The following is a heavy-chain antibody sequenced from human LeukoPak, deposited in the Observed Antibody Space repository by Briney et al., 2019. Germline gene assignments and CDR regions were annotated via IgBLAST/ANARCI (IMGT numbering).Heavy chain of an antibody. Sequence: GRSLRLSCAASGFTFSSYGMHWVRQAPGKGLEWVAVIWYDGSNKYYADSVKGRFTISRDNSKNTLYLQMNSLRAEDTAVYYCAKAGDYYYYYMDVWAKGPRSPSP. CDR3: AKAGDYYYYYMDV. J-gene: IGHJ6*03. D-gene: IGHD1-14*01. CDR2: IWYDGSNK. CDR1: GFTFSSYG. V-gene: IGHV3-33*06.